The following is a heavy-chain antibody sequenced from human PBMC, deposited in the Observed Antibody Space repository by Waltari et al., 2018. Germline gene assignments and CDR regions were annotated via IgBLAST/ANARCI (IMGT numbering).Heavy chain of an antibody. CDR1: DGFITSGDYD. CDR3: GRTFLETPGWFNT. D-gene: IGHD1-1*01. Sequence: QVQLQESGPGLVKPSQTLSLTCTVSDGFITSGDYDWSWIRQAPGKGPEWIANIDHTGTTHYNPALKRRLCVSIDVSKNQFSLGLTSVTAADTAGYYCGRTFLETPGWFNTWGQGTLVTVSS. CDR2: IDHTGTT. V-gene: IGHV4-30-4*08. J-gene: IGHJ5*02.